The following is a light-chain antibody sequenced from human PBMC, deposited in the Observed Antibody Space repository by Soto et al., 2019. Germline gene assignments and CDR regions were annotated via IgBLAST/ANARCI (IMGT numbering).Light chain of an antibody. J-gene: IGLJ7*01. CDR2: KDS. CDR3: YSAADNNGV. V-gene: IGLV3-27*01. Sequence: SYELTQPSSVSVSPGQTARITCSGDVLAKKYARWFQQKPGQAPVLVIYKDSERPSGIPERFSGSSSGTTVTLTISGAEVEDEADYYCYSAADNNGVFGGGTHLTVL. CDR1: VLAKKY.